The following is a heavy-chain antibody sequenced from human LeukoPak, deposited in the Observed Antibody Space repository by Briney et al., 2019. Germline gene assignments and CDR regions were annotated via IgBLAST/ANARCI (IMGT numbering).Heavy chain of an antibody. CDR1: GFTFSSYA. D-gene: IGHD6-13*01. CDR2: ISGSGGST. J-gene: IGHJ4*02. V-gene: IGHV3-23*01. Sequence: GGSLRLSCAASGFTFSSYAMSWVRQAPGKGLEWVSAISGSGGSTYYADSVKGRFTISRDNSKNTLYLQMNSLRAEDTAVYYCARAVSPPAHSTWYAFDYWGQGTLVTVSS. CDR3: ARAVSPPAHSTWYAFDY.